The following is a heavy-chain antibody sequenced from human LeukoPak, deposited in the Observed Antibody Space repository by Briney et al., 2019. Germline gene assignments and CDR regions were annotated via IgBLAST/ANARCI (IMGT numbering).Heavy chain of an antibody. D-gene: IGHD6-19*01. Sequence: GGSLRLSCAASGFTFSSYWMSWVRQAPGKGLEWVANIKQQGSEKYYMDSVKGRFTISRDNAKNSLYLQMNSLRAEDTAIYYCARGTKAVPLLDCWGQGTLVTVSS. CDR3: ARGTKAVPLLDC. CDR1: GFTFSSYW. J-gene: IGHJ4*02. CDR2: IKQQGSEK. V-gene: IGHV3-7*01.